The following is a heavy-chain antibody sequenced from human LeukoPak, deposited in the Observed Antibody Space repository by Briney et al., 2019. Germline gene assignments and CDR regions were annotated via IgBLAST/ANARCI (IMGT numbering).Heavy chain of an antibody. D-gene: IGHD2-2*01. Sequence: SETLSLTCTVSGGSISSYYWSWIRQPPGKGLEWLGYISYSGSTNYNPSLKRRVTISVDTSKNQFSLQLSSVTAADTAVYYCARHGRKFCSSTSCSHYFDYWGQGTLVAVSS. J-gene: IGHJ4*02. CDR2: ISYSGST. CDR1: GGSISSYY. CDR3: ARHGRKFCSSTSCSHYFDY. V-gene: IGHV4-59*08.